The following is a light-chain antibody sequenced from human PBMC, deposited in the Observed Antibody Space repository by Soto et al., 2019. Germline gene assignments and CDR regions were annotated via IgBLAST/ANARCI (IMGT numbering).Light chain of an antibody. J-gene: IGLJ1*01. Sequence: QSVLTQPPSVSAAPGQKVTISCSGSSSNIGNNYVSWYQQLPGTAPKLLIYENNKRPSGIPDRFSGSKSGTSATLGITGLQTGDEADYYCGTWDSSLTVDVFATGTKLTVL. CDR1: SSNIGNNY. CDR3: GTWDSSLTVDV. V-gene: IGLV1-51*02. CDR2: ENN.